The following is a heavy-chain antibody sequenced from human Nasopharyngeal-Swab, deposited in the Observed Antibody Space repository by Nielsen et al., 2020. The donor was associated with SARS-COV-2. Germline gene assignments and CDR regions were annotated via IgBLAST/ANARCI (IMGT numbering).Heavy chain of an antibody. CDR3: TAKGH. Sequence: GESLKISCAASGFTFSNACMNWVRQAPGNGLEWVGRIKSKTDGGTTDYAAPVKGHFTISRDDSKDTLFLKMNSLKIEDTAVYYCTAKGHWGQGTLVSVSS. CDR1: GFTFSNAC. CDR2: IKSKTDGGTT. J-gene: IGHJ4*02. V-gene: IGHV3-15*01.